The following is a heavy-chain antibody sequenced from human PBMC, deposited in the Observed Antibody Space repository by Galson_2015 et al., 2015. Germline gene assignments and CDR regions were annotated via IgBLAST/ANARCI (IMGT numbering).Heavy chain of an antibody. CDR1: GYTFTSYY. CDR2: INPSGGST. Sequence: SVKVSCKASGYTFTSYYMHWVRQAPGQGLEWMGIINPSGGSTSYAQKFQGRVTMTRDTSTSTVYMELSSLRSEDTAVYYCARDLGAVAPVCGMDVWGQGTTVTVSS. CDR3: ARDLGAVAPVCGMDV. V-gene: IGHV1-46*01. J-gene: IGHJ6*02. D-gene: IGHD6-19*01.